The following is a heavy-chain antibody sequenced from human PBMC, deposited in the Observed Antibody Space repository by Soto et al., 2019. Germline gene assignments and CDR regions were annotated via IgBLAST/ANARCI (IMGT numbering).Heavy chain of an antibody. Sequence: WESXRLSCSSSVFTFSSYSIHWVRHAPGKGLEYVSAISSNGGSTYYADSVKGRFTISRDNSKNTLYLQMSSLRAEDTAVYYCVTAKVVAKIEIDYWGQGTLVTVSS. V-gene: IGHV3-64D*06. CDR1: VFTFSSYS. CDR3: VTAKVVAKIEIDY. CDR2: ISSNGGST. J-gene: IGHJ4*02. D-gene: IGHD5-12*01.